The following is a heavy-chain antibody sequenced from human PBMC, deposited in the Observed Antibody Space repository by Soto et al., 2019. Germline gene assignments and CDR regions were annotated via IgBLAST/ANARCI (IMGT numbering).Heavy chain of an antibody. CDR1: GFTFSSYG. CDR2: IWYDGSNK. Sequence: GGSLRLSCAASGFTFSSYGMHWVRQAPGKGLEWVAVIWYDGSNKYYADSVKGRFTISRDNSKNTLYLQMNSLRAEDTAVYYCARDLTDFWRYYMDVWGKGTTVTVSS. CDR3: ARDLTDFWRYYMDV. V-gene: IGHV3-33*01. D-gene: IGHD3-3*01. J-gene: IGHJ6*03.